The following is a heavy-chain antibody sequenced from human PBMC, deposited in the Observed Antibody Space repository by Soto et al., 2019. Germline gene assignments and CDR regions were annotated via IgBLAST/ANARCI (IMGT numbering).Heavy chain of an antibody. V-gene: IGHV1-46*03. CDR2: INPSGGST. D-gene: IGHD3-22*01. CDR1: GYTFTSYY. CDR3: ARSGGTYYYDSSGYLIDY. J-gene: IGHJ4*02. Sequence: ASVKVSCKASGYTFTSYYMHWVRQAPGQGLEWMGIINPSGGSTSYAQKFQGRVTMTRDTSTSTVYMELSSLRSEDTAVYYCARSGGTYYYDSSGYLIDYWGQGTLVTV.